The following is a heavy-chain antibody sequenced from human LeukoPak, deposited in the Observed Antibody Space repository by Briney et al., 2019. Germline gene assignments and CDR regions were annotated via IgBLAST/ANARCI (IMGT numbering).Heavy chain of an antibody. V-gene: IGHV3-48*01. CDR3: VSLHQKVEGWLGY. CDR2: ITSGSTTI. CDR1: GFTFSRYS. J-gene: IGHJ4*02. Sequence: PGGSLRLSCAASGFTFSRYSMNWVRQAPGKGLEWVSYITSGSTTIYYADSVKGRFTISRDDAKNSLYLQMNSLRAEDTAMYYCVSLHQKVEGWLGYWGQGTLVTVSS. D-gene: IGHD3-9*01.